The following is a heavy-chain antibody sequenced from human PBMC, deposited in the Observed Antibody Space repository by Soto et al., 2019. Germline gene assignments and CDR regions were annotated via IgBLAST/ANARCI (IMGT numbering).Heavy chain of an antibody. D-gene: IGHD5-18*01. CDR3: ARGLGYSYGTFDY. Sequence: PSATLSLTCAVYGGSFSGYYWSWIRQPPGKGLEWIGEINHSGSTNYNPSLKSRVTISVDTSKNQFSLKLSSVTAADTAVYYCARGLGYSYGTFDYWGQGTLVTVSS. CDR2: INHSGST. V-gene: IGHV4-34*01. CDR1: GGSFSGYY. J-gene: IGHJ4*02.